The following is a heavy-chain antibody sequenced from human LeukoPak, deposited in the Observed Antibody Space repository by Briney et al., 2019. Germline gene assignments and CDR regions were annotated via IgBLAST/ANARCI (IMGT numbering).Heavy chain of an antibody. D-gene: IGHD3-22*01. CDR3: TRGSIAYYYMDV. CDR1: GGSISGFY. CDR2: IYYSGIT. J-gene: IGHJ6*03. V-gene: IGHV4-59*01. Sequence: PSETLSLTCTVSGGSISGFYWSWIRQPPGKGLEWIGYIYYSGITDYSPSLRSRVTMSVDTSKNQFSLKLSSVTAADTAVYYCTRGSIAYYYMDVWGKGTTVTISS.